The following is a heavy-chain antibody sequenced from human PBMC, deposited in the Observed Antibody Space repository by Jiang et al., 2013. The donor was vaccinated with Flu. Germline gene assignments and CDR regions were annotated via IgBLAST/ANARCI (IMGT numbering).Heavy chain of an antibody. CDR2: IYYSGST. D-gene: IGHD1-26*01. Sequence: SGSGLVKPSETLSLTCTVSGGSISSHYWSWIRQPPGKGLEWIGYIYYSGSTNYNPSLKSRVTVSVDTSKNQFSLKLSSVTAADTAVYYCARAGKVEGAPFDYWGQGTLVTVSS. CDR3: ARAGKVEGAPFDY. V-gene: IGHV4-59*11. CDR1: GGSISSHY. J-gene: IGHJ4*02.